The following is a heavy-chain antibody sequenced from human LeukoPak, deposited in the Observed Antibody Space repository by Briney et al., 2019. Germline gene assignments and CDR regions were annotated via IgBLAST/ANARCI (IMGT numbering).Heavy chain of an antibody. J-gene: IGHJ5*02. Sequence: SETLSLTCAVYGGSFSGYYWSWIRQPPEKGLEWIGEMSHIGSTNYKPYLKSRVTISVDTSKDQFSLKLSSVTAAETAVYYCARGRKIVVGWFDPWGQGTLVTVSS. CDR2: MSHIGST. CDR3: ARGRKIVVGWFDP. CDR1: GGSFSGYY. V-gene: IGHV4-34*01. D-gene: IGHD3-22*01.